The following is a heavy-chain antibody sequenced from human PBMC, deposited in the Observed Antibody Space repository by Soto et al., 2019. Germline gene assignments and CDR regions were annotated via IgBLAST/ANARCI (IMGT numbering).Heavy chain of an antibody. CDR2: IYYSGST. CDR3: KRQEGGAAADRPFDY. J-gene: IGHJ4*02. CDR1: GGSIRSSTYY. Sequence: SETLSLTCTVSGGSIRSSTYYWGWIRQPPGKGLEWIGSIYYSGSTHYNPSLKSRVTMSVDTSTNQFSLKLNSVTAADTAVYYFKRQEGGAAADRPFDYGGQGPLVTVSS. D-gene: IGHD6-13*01. V-gene: IGHV4-39*01.